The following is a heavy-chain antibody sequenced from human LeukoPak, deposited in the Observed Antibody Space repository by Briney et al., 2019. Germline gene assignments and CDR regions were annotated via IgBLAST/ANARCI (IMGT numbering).Heavy chain of an antibody. CDR3: ARGGWYPESFQH. CDR2: IYYSGST. V-gene: IGHV4-59*01. CDR1: GGSISSYY. Sequence: SETLSLTCTVSGGSISSYYWNWIRQPPGKGLEWIGYIYYSGSTNYNPSLKSRVTISVDTSKNQFSLKLSSVTAADTAVYYCARGGWYPESFQHWGRAPWSPSPQ. D-gene: IGHD6-19*01. J-gene: IGHJ1*01.